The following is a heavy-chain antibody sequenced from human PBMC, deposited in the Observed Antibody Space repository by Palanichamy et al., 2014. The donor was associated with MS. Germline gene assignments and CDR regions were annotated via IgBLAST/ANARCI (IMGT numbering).Heavy chain of an antibody. Sequence: GEITHRGSTNYNPSLKSRVTISVDTSKNQFSLKLTSVTVADTAVYYCARGGYYDILAGYSESFDMWGQGTMVTVSS. V-gene: IGHV4-34*01. J-gene: IGHJ3*02. CDR3: ARGGYYDILAGYSESFDM. D-gene: IGHD3-9*01. CDR2: ITHRGST.